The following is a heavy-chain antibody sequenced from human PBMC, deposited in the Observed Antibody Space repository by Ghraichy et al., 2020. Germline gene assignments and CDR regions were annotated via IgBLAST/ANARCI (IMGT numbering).Heavy chain of an antibody. D-gene: IGHD2-2*01. CDR1: GYTLTELS. J-gene: IGHJ6*02. V-gene: IGHV1-24*01. Sequence: ASVKVSCKVSGYTLTELSMHWVRQAPGKGLEWMGGFDPEGGETIYAQKFQGRVTMTEDTSTDTAYMELSSLRSEDTAVYYCATISTVVPAARRGLYYYYGMHVWGQGTTVTVSS. CDR3: ATISTVVPAARRGLYYYYGMHV. CDR2: FDPEGGET.